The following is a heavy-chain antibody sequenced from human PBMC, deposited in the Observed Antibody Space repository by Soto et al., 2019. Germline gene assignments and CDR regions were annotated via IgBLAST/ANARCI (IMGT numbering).Heavy chain of an antibody. CDR2: IDPSDSYT. V-gene: IGHV5-10-1*01. D-gene: IGHD1-26*01. CDR3: ARQATEGWLHX. J-gene: IGHJ5*02. CDR1: GYSFTSYW. Sequence: PGEALKISWKGSGYSFTSYWISWVRQMPGKGLELMGRIDPSDSYTNYSPSFQGHVTISADKSISTAYLQWSSLNASDTAMYYCARQATEGWLHXWGQGTLVTVSX.